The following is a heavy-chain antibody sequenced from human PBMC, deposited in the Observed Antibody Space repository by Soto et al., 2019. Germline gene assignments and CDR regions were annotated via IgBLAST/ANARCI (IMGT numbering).Heavy chain of an antibody. CDR2: ISSSSSYI. J-gene: IGHJ1*01. Sequence: EVQLVESGGGLVKPGGSLRLSCAASGFTFSSYSMNWVRQAPGKGLEWVSSISSSSSYIYYADSVKGRFTISRDNAKNSLYLQMNSLRAEDTAVYYCARDKGSSPRFQHWGQGTLVTVSS. CDR3: ARDKGSSPRFQH. V-gene: IGHV3-21*01. CDR1: GFTFSSYS.